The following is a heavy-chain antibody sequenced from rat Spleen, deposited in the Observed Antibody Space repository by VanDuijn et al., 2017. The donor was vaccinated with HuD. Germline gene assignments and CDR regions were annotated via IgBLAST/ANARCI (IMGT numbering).Heavy chain of an antibody. J-gene: IGHJ1*01. V-gene: IGHV5S23*01. CDR3: VGAGYLRDWYFDF. Sequence: EVQLVESGGGLVQPGRSLKLSCAASGFTFSNFDMAWVRQAPTKGLEWVTSISPSGVTYYRDSVKGRFTVSRENTERTLYLLVDSLRSEDTATYYCVGAGYLRDWYFDFWGPGTMVTVSS. CDR1: GFTFSNFD. CDR2: ISPSGVT. D-gene: IGHD2-2*01.